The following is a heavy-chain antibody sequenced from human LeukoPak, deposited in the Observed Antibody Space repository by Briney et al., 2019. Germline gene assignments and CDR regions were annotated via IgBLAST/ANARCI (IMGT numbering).Heavy chain of an antibody. V-gene: IGHV4-59*01. CDR1: GGSISSYY. Sequence: SETLSLTCTVSGGSISSYYWSWIRQPPGKGLEWIGYSYYTGSTNYNPSLKSRVTISVDTSKNQFSLKLSSVTAADTAVYYCARVQSYSNYVDWFDPWGQGTLVTVSS. D-gene: IGHD4-11*01. CDR3: ARVQSYSNYVDWFDP. J-gene: IGHJ5*02. CDR2: SYYTGST.